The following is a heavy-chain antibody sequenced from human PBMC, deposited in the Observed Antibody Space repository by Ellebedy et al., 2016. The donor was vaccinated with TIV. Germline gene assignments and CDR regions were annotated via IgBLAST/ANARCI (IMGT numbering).Heavy chain of an antibody. Sequence: GESLKISCSASGFSFRNYWMGWVRQAPGKGLEWVANIYQDGSDKYYVDSVKGRFTISRDNAHNSLFLQMNGLRAEDTAVYFCARRGSYGDYAVQVNSWFDSWGQGTLVTVS. J-gene: IGHJ5*01. V-gene: IGHV3-7*01. CDR3: ARRGSYGDYAVQVNSWFDS. CDR2: IYQDGSDK. D-gene: IGHD4-17*01. CDR1: GFSFRNYW.